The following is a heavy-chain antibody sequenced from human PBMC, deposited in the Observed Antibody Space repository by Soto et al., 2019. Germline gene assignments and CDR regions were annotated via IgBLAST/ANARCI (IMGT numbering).Heavy chain of an antibody. D-gene: IGHD3-3*02. CDR2: ISYDGSNK. V-gene: IGHV3-30-3*01. CDR3: ARDRLPFLEYYYGMDV. Sequence: QVQLVESGGGVVQPGRSLRLSCAASGFTFSSYAMHWVRQAPGKGLEWVAVISYDGSNKYYADSVKGRFTISRDNSKNTLYLQMNSLRAEDTAVYYCARDRLPFLEYYYGMDVWGQGTTVTVSS. J-gene: IGHJ6*02. CDR1: GFTFSSYA.